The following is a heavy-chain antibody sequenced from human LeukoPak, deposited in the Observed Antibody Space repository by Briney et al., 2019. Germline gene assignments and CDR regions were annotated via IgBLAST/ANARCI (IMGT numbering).Heavy chain of an antibody. CDR3: ASSYSSSSWYY. D-gene: IGHD6-13*01. V-gene: IGHV4-39*07. J-gene: IGHJ4*02. Sequence: PSETLSLTCTVSGGSISNSSYYWGWIRQPPGKGLEWIGSVFYSGSTNYNPSLKSRVTISVDTSKNQFSLKLSSVTAADTAVYYCASSYSSSSWYYWGQGTLVTVSS. CDR1: GGSISNSSYY. CDR2: VFYSGST.